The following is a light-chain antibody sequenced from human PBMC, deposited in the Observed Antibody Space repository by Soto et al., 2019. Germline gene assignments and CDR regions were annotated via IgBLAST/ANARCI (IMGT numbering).Light chain of an antibody. V-gene: IGKV1-39*01. CDR2: AAS. CDR1: QSIINY. Sequence: DIPMTQSPSSLSASVGDRVTITCRASQSIINYLNWYQQKPGKAPKRLIYAASSFPSGVPSRFSGSGSGTDFTLTISRLQPEDVATYYCQQSYSTPRTFGQGTKLEIK. CDR3: QQSYSTPRT. J-gene: IGKJ2*02.